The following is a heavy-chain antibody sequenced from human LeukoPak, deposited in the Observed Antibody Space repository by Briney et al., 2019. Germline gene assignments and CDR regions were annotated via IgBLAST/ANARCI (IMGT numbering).Heavy chain of an antibody. J-gene: IGHJ4*02. CDR2: INPNSGDT. CDR1: GYTFSDYY. D-gene: IGHD4-11*01. CDR3: AKSAQYSSAWFTGCFDY. Sequence: GASVKVSCKASGYTFSDYYMHWVRQAPGQGLEWMGWINPNSGDTHYAQMFQGGVTMTRDTSINAAYMELRRVRSDDTAVYYCAKSAQYSSAWFTGCFDYWGQGSLVTVSS. V-gene: IGHV1-2*02.